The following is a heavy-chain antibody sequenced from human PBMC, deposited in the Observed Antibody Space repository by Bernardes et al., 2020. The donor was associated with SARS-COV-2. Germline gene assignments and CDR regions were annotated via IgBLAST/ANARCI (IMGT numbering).Heavy chain of an antibody. V-gene: IGHV4-39*07. CDR1: GGAISSSSYY. J-gene: IGHJ6*02. Sequence: SETLSLTCTVSGGAISSSSYYWGWIRQPPGKGLEWIGSSYYSGSAYYNPSLKSRVTISVDTSRSQFSLKLSSVTAADTAVYFCATTFCTNGVCSRPYYYYGLGVWGQGTTVTVSS. D-gene: IGHD2-8*01. CDR2: SYYSGSA. CDR3: ATTFCTNGVCSRPYYYYGLGV.